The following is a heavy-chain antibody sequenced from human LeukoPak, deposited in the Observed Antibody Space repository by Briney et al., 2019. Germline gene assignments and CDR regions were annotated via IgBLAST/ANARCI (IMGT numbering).Heavy chain of an antibody. CDR3: ARDIERYSSSWYRFGDY. CDR1: GFTFSSYA. V-gene: IGHV3-30-3*01. CDR2: ISYDGSNK. Sequence: GRSLRLSCAASGFTFSSYAMHWVRQAPGKGLEWVAVISYDGSNKYYADSVKGRFTISRDNSKNTLYLQMNSLRAVDTAVYYCARDIERYSSSWYRFGDYWGQGTLVTVSS. J-gene: IGHJ4*02. D-gene: IGHD6-13*01.